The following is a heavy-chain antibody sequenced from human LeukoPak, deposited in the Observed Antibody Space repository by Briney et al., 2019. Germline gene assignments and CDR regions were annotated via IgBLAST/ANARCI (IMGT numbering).Heavy chain of an antibody. Sequence: GGSLRLSCAVSGLTARSNYMTWVRQAPGKGLEWVSIIYSDSSTYYADSVKGRFTISTDNSKSTLYLQMNSLRAEDTAVYYCGRSSAWYAFDYWGQGTLVTVSS. J-gene: IGHJ4*02. V-gene: IGHV3-53*01. CDR1: GLTARSNY. CDR3: GRSSAWYAFDY. CDR2: IYSDSST. D-gene: IGHD6-19*01.